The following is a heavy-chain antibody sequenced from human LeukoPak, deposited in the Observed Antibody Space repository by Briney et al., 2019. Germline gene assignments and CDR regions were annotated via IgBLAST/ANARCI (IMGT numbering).Heavy chain of an antibody. D-gene: IGHD5-12*01. CDR2: ISASGGLT. V-gene: IGHV3-23*01. CDR1: GYTFNNFA. Sequence: PGGFLRLSCVASGYTFNNFALSWVRQAPGKGLEWVSLISASGGLTYDADSAKGRFTISRDNSNNTVYLQMNSLRAEDTGVYFCAKGGGIVATVPPNYFDSWGQGTLVTVSS. CDR3: AKGGGIVATVPPNYFDS. J-gene: IGHJ4*02.